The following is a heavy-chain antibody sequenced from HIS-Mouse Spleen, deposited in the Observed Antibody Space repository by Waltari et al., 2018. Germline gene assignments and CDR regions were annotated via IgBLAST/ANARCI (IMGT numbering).Heavy chain of an antibody. Sequence: QVQLVQSGAEVKKSGASGKVSCKDYGYTFNGYYMHSVRQAPGQGLDWMGWINPNSGGTNYAQKFQGRVTMTRDTSISTAYMELSRLRSDDTAVHYCARDIVLMVRYYFDYWGQGTLVTVSS. CDR2: INPNSGGT. CDR1: GYTFNGYY. J-gene: IGHJ4*02. V-gene: IGHV1-2*02. CDR3: ARDIVLMVRYYFDY. D-gene: IGHD2-8*01.